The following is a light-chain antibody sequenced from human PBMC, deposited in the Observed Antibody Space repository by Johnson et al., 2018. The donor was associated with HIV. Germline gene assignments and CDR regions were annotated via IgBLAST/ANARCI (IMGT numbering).Light chain of an antibody. Sequence: QSVLTQPPSVSAAPGQKVTISCSGSSSNIGNKYVSWYQQFPGTAPKLLIYDNNKRPSGIPDRFSGSKSGTSATLDITGLQTGDEADYYCASWDRSLTVGTVFGPGTRVTVL. CDR2: DNN. CDR1: SSNIGNKY. CDR3: ASWDRSLTVGTV. J-gene: IGLJ1*01. V-gene: IGLV1-51*01.